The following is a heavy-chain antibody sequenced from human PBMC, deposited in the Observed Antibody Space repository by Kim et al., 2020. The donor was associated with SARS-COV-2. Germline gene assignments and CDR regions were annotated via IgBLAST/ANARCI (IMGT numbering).Heavy chain of an antibody. V-gene: IGHV1-18*01. J-gene: IGHJ5*02. CDR1: GYTFTSYG. CDR3: ARVGSGGAYSSSWNWFDP. Sequence: ASVKVSCKASGYTFTSYGISWVRQAPGQGLEWMGWISAYNGNTNYAQKLQGRVTMTTDTSTSTAYMELRSLRSDDTAVYYCARVGSGGAYSSSWNWFDPWGQGTLVTVSS. D-gene: IGHD6-6*01. CDR2: ISAYNGNT.